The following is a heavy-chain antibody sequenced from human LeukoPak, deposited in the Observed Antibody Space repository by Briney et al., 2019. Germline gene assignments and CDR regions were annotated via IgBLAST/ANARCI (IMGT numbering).Heavy chain of an antibody. Sequence: PSETLSLTCTVSGGSISSSSYYWGWIRQPPGKGLEWIGSIYYSGSTYYNPSLKSRVTISVDTSKNQFSLKLRSVTAADTAVYCCARRRSGDYYLDFWGQGTVVTVSS. V-gene: IGHV4-39*01. CDR1: GGSISSSSYY. CDR3: ARRRSGDYYLDF. CDR2: IYYSGST. J-gene: IGHJ4*02. D-gene: IGHD2-21*02.